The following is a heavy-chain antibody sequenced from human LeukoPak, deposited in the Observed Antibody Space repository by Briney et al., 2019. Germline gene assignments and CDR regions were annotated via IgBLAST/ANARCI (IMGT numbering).Heavy chain of an antibody. CDR2: IYYSGST. J-gene: IGHJ5*02. CDR1: GGSISSSSYY. D-gene: IGHD5/OR15-5a*01. V-gene: IGHV4-39*06. Sequence: SETXXLTCTVSGGSISSSSYYWGWIRQPPGXGLEWIGSIYYSGSTYYNPSLKSRVTISVDTSKNRFPLKLSSVTAADTAVYYCARASVDWLDPWGQGTLVTVSS. CDR3: ARASVDWLDP.